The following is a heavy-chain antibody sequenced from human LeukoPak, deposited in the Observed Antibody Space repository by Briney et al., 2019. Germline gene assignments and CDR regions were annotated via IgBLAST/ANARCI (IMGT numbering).Heavy chain of an antibody. CDR3: ARAPYDFWSGYPEGIDY. D-gene: IGHD3-3*01. Sequence: ASVKVSCKASGYTFTSYGISWVRQAPGQGLEWMGWISAYNGNTNYARKLQGRVTMTTDTSTSTAYMELRSLRSDDTAVYYCARAPYDFWSGYPEGIDYWGQGTLVTVSS. V-gene: IGHV1-18*01. J-gene: IGHJ4*02. CDR1: GYTFTSYG. CDR2: ISAYNGNT.